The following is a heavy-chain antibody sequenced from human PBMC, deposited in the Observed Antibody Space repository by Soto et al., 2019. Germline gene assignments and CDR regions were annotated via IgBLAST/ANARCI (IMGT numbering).Heavy chain of an antibody. CDR2: IRSKTDGGAT. CDR1: GFSFSNAW. CDR3: TDGMDV. Sequence: PGGSLRLSCAASGFSFSNAWMNWVRQAPGKGLEWVGRIRSKTDGGATAYAAPVKGRFTISRDDSRNTLYVQMNSLKTDDTAVYYCTDGMDVWGQGTTVTVSS. J-gene: IGHJ6*02. V-gene: IGHV3-15*07.